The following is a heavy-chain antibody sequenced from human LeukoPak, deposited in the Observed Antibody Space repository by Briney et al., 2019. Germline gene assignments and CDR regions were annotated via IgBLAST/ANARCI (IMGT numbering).Heavy chain of an antibody. CDR2: IIPIFGTA. J-gene: IGHJ4*02. CDR3: ATSYYYDSSGYYYFDY. D-gene: IGHD3-22*01. Sequence: ASVKVSCKASGGTFSSYAISWVRQAPGQGLEWMGGIIPIFGTANYAQKFQGRVTITADESTSTAYMELSSLKSEDTAVYYCATSYYYDSSGYYYFDYWGQGTLVTVSS. CDR1: GGTFSSYA. V-gene: IGHV1-69*13.